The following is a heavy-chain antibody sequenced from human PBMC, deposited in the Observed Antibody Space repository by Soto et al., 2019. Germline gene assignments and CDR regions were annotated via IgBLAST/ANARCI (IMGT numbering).Heavy chain of an antibody. CDR1: GYTFTSYG. CDR2: ISAYNGNT. J-gene: IGHJ4*02. V-gene: IGHV1-18*01. Sequence: ASVKVSCKASGYTFTSYGISWVRQAPGQGLEWMGWISAYNGNTSYAQKLQGRVTMTTDTSTSTAYMELRSLRSDDTAVYYCARDFGIAAAGRDLRYWGQGTLVTVSS. D-gene: IGHD6-13*01. CDR3: ARDFGIAAAGRDLRY.